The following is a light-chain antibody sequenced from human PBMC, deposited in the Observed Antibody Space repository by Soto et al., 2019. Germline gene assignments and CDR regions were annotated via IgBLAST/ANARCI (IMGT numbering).Light chain of an antibody. Sequence: QSALTQPASVSGSPGQSITISCTGTSSDVGGYNYVSWYQPHPGKAPKLMIYDVSNRPSGVSNRFSGSKSGNTASLTISGLHAEDEADYYCSSYTSSSTLLYVFGTGTKVTVL. V-gene: IGLV2-14*01. CDR1: SSDVGGYNY. J-gene: IGLJ1*01. CDR2: DVS. CDR3: SSYTSSSTLLYV.